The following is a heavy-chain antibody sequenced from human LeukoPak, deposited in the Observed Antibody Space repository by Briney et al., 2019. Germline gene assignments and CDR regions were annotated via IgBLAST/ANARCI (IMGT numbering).Heavy chain of an antibody. Sequence: PSETLSLTCAVYGGSFSGYYWSWIRQPPGKGLEWIGEINHSGSTNYNPSLKSRVTISVDMTKNQFSLKLSSVTAADTAVYYCARGARTPSGYGSRTAGRANWFDPWGQGTLVTVSS. CDR3: ARGARTPSGYGSRTAGRANWFDP. CDR1: GGSFSGYY. J-gene: IGHJ5*02. CDR2: INHSGST. D-gene: IGHD5-12*01. V-gene: IGHV4-34*01.